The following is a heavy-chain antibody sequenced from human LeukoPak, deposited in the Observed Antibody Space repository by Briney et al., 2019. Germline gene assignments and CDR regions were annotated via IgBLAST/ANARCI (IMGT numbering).Heavy chain of an antibody. V-gene: IGHV5-51*01. CDR1: GYSFTSYW. CDR3: TRSPDIDILTGYSRYYFDY. CDR2: IYPGDSNT. J-gene: IGHJ4*02. Sequence: GESLKISCKGSGYSFTSYWIGWVRQMPGKGLEWMGIIYPGDSNTRYRPSFQGQVTISADKSITTAYLQWSSLKASDTAIYYCTRSPDIDILTGYSRYYFDYWGQGTLVTVSS. D-gene: IGHD3-9*01.